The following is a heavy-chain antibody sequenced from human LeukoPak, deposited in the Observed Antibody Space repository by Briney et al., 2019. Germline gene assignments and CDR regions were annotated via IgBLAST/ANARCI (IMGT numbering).Heavy chain of an antibody. CDR1: GGTFSSYA. CDR3: ARESITMVRGGNYFDY. CDR2: IIPIFGTA. D-gene: IGHD3-10*01. V-gene: IGHV1-69*13. Sequence: SVKVSCKASGGTFSSYAISWVRQAPGQGLEWMGGIIPIFGTANYAQKFQGRVTITADESTSTAYMELSRLRSEDTAVYYCARESITMVRGGNYFDYWGQGTLVTVSS. J-gene: IGHJ4*02.